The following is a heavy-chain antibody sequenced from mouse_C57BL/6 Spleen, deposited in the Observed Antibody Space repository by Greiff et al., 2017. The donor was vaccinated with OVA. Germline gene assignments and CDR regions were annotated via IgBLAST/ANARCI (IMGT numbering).Heavy chain of an antibody. CDR1: GYTFTSYW. CDR3: ARPYYGYAWFAY. D-gene: IGHD2-9*01. CDR2: INPSNGGT. Sequence: QFQLQQPATELVKPGASVKLSCKASGYTFTSYWMHWVKQRPGQGLEWIGNINPSNGGTNYNEKFKSKATLTADKSSSTAYMQLSSLTSEDSAVYFCARPYYGYAWFAYWGQGTLVTVSA. J-gene: IGHJ3*01. V-gene: IGHV1-53*01.